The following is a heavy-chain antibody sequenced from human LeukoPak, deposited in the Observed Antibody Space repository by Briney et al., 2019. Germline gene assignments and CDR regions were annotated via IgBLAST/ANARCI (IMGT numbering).Heavy chain of an antibody. Sequence: GGSLRLSCAASGFTFNRYGMSWVRQAPGKGLEWVSAISGSGGTTYYADSVKGRFTISRDNSKNTLYLQINSLRAEDTAIYYCAKSDYYGASDYWGQGTLVTVSS. CDR2: ISGSGGTT. CDR3: AKSDYYGASDY. V-gene: IGHV3-23*01. D-gene: IGHD3-10*01. CDR1: GFTFNRYG. J-gene: IGHJ4*02.